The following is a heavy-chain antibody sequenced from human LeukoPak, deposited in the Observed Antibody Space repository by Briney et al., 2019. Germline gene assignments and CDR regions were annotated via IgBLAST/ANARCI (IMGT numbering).Heavy chain of an antibody. CDR2: IHPRDSDT. CDR1: GYSFTNYW. J-gene: IGHJ4*02. CDR3: ARRYCSGSSCYLFDY. D-gene: IGHD2-15*01. V-gene: IGHV5-51*01. Sequence: GESLKISCKGSGYSFTNYWIGWVRQMPGKGLEWMGIIHPRDSDTRYSPSFQGQVTISADKSISTAYLQWSSLKASDTAMYYCARRYCSGSSCYLFDYWGQGTLVTVSS.